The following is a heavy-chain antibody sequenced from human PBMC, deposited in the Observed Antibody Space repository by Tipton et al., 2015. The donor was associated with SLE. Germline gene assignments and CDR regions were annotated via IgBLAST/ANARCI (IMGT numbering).Heavy chain of an antibody. D-gene: IGHD2-15*01. CDR3: ARGGWSLGY. Sequence: TLSLTCTVSGGSISSGSYYWNWIRQPAGKGLQWIGRIYSSGSTNYNPSLKSRLTISVDTSKNQFSLKLNSMTAADTAVYYCARGGWSLGYWGQGTRVTVSS. V-gene: IGHV4-61*02. J-gene: IGHJ4*02. CDR1: GGSISSGSYY. CDR2: IYSSGST.